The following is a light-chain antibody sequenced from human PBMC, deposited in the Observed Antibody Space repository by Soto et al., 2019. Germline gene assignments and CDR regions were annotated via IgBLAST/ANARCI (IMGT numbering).Light chain of an antibody. V-gene: IGLV1-40*01. CDR2: GNS. CDR1: SSNIGAGYD. Sequence: QSVLTQPPSVSGAPGQRVTISCTGSSSNIGAGYDVHWYQQLPGTAPKLLIYGNSNRPSGVPDRFSGSKSGTSASLAITGLQAEEEADYYCQSHDSSLSGYFFGTGTKLTVL. CDR3: QSHDSSLSGYF. J-gene: IGLJ1*01.